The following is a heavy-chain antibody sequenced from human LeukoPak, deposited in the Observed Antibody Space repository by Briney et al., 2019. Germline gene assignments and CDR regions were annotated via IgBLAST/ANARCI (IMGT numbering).Heavy chain of an antibody. CDR2: IYPGDSDT. D-gene: IGHD6-6*01. V-gene: IGHV5-51*01. CDR1: GYRFINYW. J-gene: IGHJ4*02. CDR3: AREYTTSSSFDS. Sequence: GESLKISCKGSGYRFINYWIGWVRQMPGKGLEWMGIIYPGDSDTRYSPSFRGQVTISADKSISTAYLQWSSLKASDTAMYYCAREYTTSSSFDSWGQGTLVTVSS.